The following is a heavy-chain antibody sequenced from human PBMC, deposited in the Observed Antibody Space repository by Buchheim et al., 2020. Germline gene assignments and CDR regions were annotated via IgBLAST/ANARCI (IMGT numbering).Heavy chain of an antibody. Sequence: QVQLQESGPGLVKPSETLSLTCTVSGGSVSSGSYYWSWIRQPPGKGLEWIGYIYYSGSTNYNPSLKSRVTISVDTSKNQFSLKLSSVTAADTAVYYCARDTTSARPDGGYYYYGMDVWGQGTT. D-gene: IGHD6-6*01. J-gene: IGHJ6*02. CDR2: IYYSGST. CDR3: ARDTTSARPDGGYYYYGMDV. V-gene: IGHV4-61*01. CDR1: GGSVSSGSYY.